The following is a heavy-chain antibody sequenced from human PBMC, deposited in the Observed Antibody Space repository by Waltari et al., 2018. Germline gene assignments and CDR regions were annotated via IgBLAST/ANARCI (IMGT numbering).Heavy chain of an antibody. V-gene: IGHV3-48*01. CDR3: ARLAGTSFSDY. CDR2: ISSSSSTI. Sequence: EVQLVESGGGLVQPGGSLRLSCAASGFTFRSYSMNWVRQAPGKGLEWVSYISSSSSTIYYADSVKGRFTSSRDNAKNSLYLQMNSLRAEDTAVYYCARLAGTSFSDYWGQGTLVTVSS. J-gene: IGHJ4*02. D-gene: IGHD6-13*01. CDR1: GFTFRSYS.